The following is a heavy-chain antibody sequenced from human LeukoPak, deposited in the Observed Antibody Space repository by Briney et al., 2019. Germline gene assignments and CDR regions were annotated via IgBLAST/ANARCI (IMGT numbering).Heavy chain of an antibody. CDR1: GGSISSYY. Sequence: SETLSLTCTVSGGSISSYYWSWIRQPPGKGLEWIGYIYYSGSTNYNPSLKSRVIISVDTSKNQFSLKLSSVTAADTAVYYCARGGERWLQLHGYYYYYGMDVWGQGTTVTVSS. CDR3: ARGGERWLQLHGYYYYYGMDV. D-gene: IGHD5-24*01. V-gene: IGHV4-59*01. J-gene: IGHJ6*02. CDR2: IYYSGST.